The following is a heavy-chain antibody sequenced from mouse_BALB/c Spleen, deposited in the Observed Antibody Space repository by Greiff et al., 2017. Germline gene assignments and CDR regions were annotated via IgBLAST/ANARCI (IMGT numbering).Heavy chain of an antibody. CDR1: GYTFTSYV. Sequence: VQLKESGPELVKPGASVKMSCKASGYTFTSYVMHWVKQKPGQGLEWIGYINPYNDGTKYNEKFKGKATLTSDKSSSTAYMELSSQTSEDSAVYYCARLGGTGYYAMDYWGQGTSVTVSS. CDR2: INPYNDGT. V-gene: IGHV1-14*01. CDR3: ARLGGTGYYAMDY. D-gene: IGHD3-3*01. J-gene: IGHJ4*01.